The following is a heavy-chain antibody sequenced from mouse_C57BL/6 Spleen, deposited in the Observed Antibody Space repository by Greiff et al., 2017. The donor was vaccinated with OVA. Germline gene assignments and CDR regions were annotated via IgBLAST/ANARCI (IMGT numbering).Heavy chain of an antibody. D-gene: IGHD2-5*01. J-gene: IGHJ4*01. Sequence: VQLQQSGPELVKPGASVKISCKASGYAFSSSWMNWVKQRPGKGLEWIGRIYPGDGDTNYNGKFKGKATLTADKSSSTAYMQLSSLTSEDSAVYFCARYRDYSNYYAMDYWGQGTSVTVSS. V-gene: IGHV1-82*01. CDR2: IYPGDGDT. CDR1: GYAFSSSW. CDR3: ARYRDYSNYYAMDY.